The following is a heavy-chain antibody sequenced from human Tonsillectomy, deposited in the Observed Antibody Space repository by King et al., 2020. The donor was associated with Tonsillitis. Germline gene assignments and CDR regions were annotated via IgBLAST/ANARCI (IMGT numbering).Heavy chain of an antibody. V-gene: IGHV3-49*04. J-gene: IGHJ5*02. CDR1: VFTVGDYA. CDR2: IRSKDYGGST. D-gene: IGHD2-21*02. CDR3: TRVGQACGGDCYSET. Sequence: VQLVESGGGLVQPGRSLRLSCTASVFTVGDYAMSWVRQAPGKGLEWVGFIRSKDYGGSTEYAASVKGRFSISRDDSKTIAYLQMNSLKTEDTAVYYCTRVGQACGGDCYSETWGQGTLVTVSS.